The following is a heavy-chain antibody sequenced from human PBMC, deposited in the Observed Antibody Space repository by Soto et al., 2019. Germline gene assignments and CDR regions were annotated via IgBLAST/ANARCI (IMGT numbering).Heavy chain of an antibody. CDR2: INHSGST. Sequence: PSETLSLTCAVYGGSFSGYYWSWIRQPPGKGLEWIGEINHSGSTNYNPSLKSRVTISVDTSKNQFSLKLSSVTAADTAVYYCARDSVAAHPYYYYGMDVWGQGTTVTVSS. CDR3: ARDSVAAHPYYYYGMDV. J-gene: IGHJ6*02. D-gene: IGHD6-6*01. V-gene: IGHV4-34*01. CDR1: GGSFSGYY.